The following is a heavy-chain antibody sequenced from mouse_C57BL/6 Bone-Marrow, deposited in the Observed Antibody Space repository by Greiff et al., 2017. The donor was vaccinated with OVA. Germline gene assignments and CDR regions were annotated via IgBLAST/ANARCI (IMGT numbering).Heavy chain of an antibody. Sequence: EVKLQESGPGLVKPSQSLSLTCSVTGYSITSGYYWNWIRQFPGNKLEWMGYISYDGSNNYNPSLKNRISITRDTSKNQFFLKLNSVTTEDTATYYCARSHYYAMDDWGQGTSVTVSS. CDR3: ARSHYYAMDD. CDR1: GYSITSGYY. V-gene: IGHV3-6*01. J-gene: IGHJ4*01. CDR2: ISYDGSN.